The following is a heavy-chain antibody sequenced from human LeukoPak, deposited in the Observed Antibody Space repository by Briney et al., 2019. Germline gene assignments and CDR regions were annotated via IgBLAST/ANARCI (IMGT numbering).Heavy chain of an antibody. CDR3: ASVVRGVY. D-gene: IGHD3-10*01. V-gene: IGHV3-21*04. CDR2: ISSSSSYI. Sequence: GGSLRLSCAASGFTFSSYSMNWVRQAPGKGLEWVSSISSSSSYIYYADSVKGRFTISRHNSKNTLYLQMNSLRAEDTAVYYCASVVRGVYWGQGTLVTVSS. J-gene: IGHJ4*02. CDR1: GFTFSSYS.